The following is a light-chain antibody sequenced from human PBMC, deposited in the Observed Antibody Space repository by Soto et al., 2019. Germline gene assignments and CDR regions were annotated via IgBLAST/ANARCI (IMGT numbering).Light chain of an antibody. V-gene: IGLV2-14*01. CDR3: NSFTTSNTYV. CDR2: EVS. J-gene: IGLJ1*01. Sequence: QSVLTQSASVSVSPGQSITISCTGTSSDLGNYNFVSWFQQHPGKAPKLVIYEVSNRPSGVSSRFSGSKSGNTASLTISGLQAEDEADYYCNSFTTSNTYVFGNGTKVTVL. CDR1: SSDLGNYNF.